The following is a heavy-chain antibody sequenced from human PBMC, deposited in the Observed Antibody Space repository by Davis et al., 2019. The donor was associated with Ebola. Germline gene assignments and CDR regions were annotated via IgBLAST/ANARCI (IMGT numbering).Heavy chain of an antibody. CDR1: GFTFSSYA. V-gene: IGHV3-30*04. CDR3: ARGGPWIQLWSPGDYYGMDV. J-gene: IGHJ6*02. D-gene: IGHD5-18*01. Sequence: GESLKISCAASGFTFSSYAMHWVRQAPGKGLEWVAVISYDGSNKYYADSVKGRFTISRDNSKNTLYLQMNSLRAEDTAVYYCARGGPWIQLWSPGDYYGMDVWGQGTTVTVSS. CDR2: ISYDGSNK.